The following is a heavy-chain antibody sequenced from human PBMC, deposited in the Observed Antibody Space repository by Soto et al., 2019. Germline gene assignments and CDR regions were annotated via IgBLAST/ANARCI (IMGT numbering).Heavy chain of an antibody. CDR3: ARESRGSLWFGEFPEGVFDY. D-gene: IGHD3-10*01. Sequence: SVKVSCKASGGTFSSYAISWVRQAPGQGLEWMGGIIPIFGTANYAQKFQGRVTITADESTSTAYMELSSLRAEDTAVYYCARESRGSLWFGEFPEGVFDYWGQGTLVTVSS. CDR2: IIPIFGTA. CDR1: GGTFSSYA. J-gene: IGHJ4*02. V-gene: IGHV1-69*13.